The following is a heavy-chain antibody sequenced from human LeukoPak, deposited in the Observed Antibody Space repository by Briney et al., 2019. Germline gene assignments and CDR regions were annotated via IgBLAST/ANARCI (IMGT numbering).Heavy chain of an antibody. V-gene: IGHV1-46*01. CDR1: GYTFTSYY. CDR3: ARDTALGQWLVRPRHLTDY. J-gene: IGHJ4*02. Sequence: VASVKVSCKASGYTFTSYYMHWVRQAPGQGLEWMGQINPNGGSTSWAQKFQGRVTMTTDTSTSTAHMELRSLRSDDTAVYYCARDTALGQWLVRPRHLTDYWGQGTLVTVSS. CDR2: INPNGGST. D-gene: IGHD6-19*01.